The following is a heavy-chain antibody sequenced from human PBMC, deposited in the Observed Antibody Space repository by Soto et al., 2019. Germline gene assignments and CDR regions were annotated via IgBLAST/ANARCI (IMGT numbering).Heavy chain of an antibody. CDR3: AKDPRYCSGGTCFPEGEHWLDS. V-gene: IGHV3-30-3*01. Sequence: GGSLRLSCAASGFTFTNYAMHWVRQGPGKGLEWVAVISYDGNTKFYTDSLKGRFSISRDNSKNTLYLQMNSLGAEDTAVYYCAKDPRYCSGGTCFPEGEHWLDSWGQGTLVTVSS. CDR2: ISYDGNTK. CDR1: GFTFTNYA. J-gene: IGHJ5*01. D-gene: IGHD2-15*01.